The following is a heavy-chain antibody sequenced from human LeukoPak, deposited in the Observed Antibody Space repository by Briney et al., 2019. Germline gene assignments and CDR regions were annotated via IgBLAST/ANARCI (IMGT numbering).Heavy chain of an antibody. CDR1: GGTFSSYA. V-gene: IGHV1-69*11. D-gene: IGHD3-10*01. CDR3: ARDAGRYGSVPQRN. J-gene: IGHJ4*02. CDR2: IIPILRTP. Sequence: GASVKVSCNASGGTFSSYAISWVRQAPGQGLEWMGRIIPILRTPNYAQNFQGRVTITTDESTSTAYMELSSLRSEDTAVYYCARDAGRYGSVPQRNWGQGTLVTVSS.